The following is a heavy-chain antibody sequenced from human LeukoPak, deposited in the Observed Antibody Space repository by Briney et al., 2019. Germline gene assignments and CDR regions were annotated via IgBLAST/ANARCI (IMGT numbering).Heavy chain of an antibody. CDR1: RFTFSSYW. J-gene: IGHJ4*02. CDR2: INSDGIST. D-gene: IGHD3-10*01. CDR3: ERDRIEYTYGTGFDY. Sequence: GGSLRLSCAASRFTFSSYWMHWVRQAPGKGLVWVSRINSDGISTSYADSVKGRFTISRDNAKNTLYLQMNSLRAEDTAVYYCERDRIEYTYGTGFDYWGQGTLVTVSS. V-gene: IGHV3-74*01.